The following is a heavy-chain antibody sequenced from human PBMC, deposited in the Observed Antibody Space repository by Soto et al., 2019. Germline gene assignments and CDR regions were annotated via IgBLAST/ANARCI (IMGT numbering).Heavy chain of an antibody. D-gene: IGHD1-26*01. J-gene: IGHJ4*02. Sequence: QVQVVQSGTEVKKPGASVKVACKTSGYSFTTYAIHWVRQAPGQSLEWMGWINPGTGNRRFSQKFQGRITITGDTSASTAYMELNSLRAEDTAVYYCARKAFGVEGASGVSDHWGQGTLVSVSS. CDR2: INPGTGNR. CDR1: GYSFTTYA. V-gene: IGHV1-3*01. CDR3: ARKAFGVEGASGVSDH.